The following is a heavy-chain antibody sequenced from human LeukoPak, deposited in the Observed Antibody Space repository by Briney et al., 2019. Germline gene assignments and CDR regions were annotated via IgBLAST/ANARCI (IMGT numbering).Heavy chain of an antibody. J-gene: IGHJ6*02. CDR1: GYTFTSYG. D-gene: IGHD2-2*01. Sequence: ASVKVSCKASGYTFTSYGISWVRQAPGQGLEWMGWISAYNGNTNYAQKLQGRVTMTTDTSTSTAYMELRSLRSDDTAVYYCARDCSSTSCYRSYYYYGMDVWGQGTTVTVSS. V-gene: IGHV1-18*01. CDR2: ISAYNGNT. CDR3: ARDCSSTSCYRSYYYYGMDV.